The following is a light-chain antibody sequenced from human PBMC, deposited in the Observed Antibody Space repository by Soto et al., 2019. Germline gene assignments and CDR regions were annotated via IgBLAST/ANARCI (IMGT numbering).Light chain of an antibody. Sequence: QSVLTQPPSASGSPGQSVTISKNGTSSDVGGYNYVYWYQQHPGKAPKLMIYEVTKRPSGVPDRFSGSKSGNTASLTVSGLQAEDEADYYCSSYADSNSYVFGTGTKVTVL. CDR2: EVT. J-gene: IGLJ1*01. CDR3: SSYADSNSYV. V-gene: IGLV2-8*01. CDR1: SSDVGGYNY.